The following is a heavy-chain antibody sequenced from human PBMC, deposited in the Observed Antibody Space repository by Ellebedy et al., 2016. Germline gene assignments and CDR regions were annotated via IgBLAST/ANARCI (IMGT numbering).Heavy chain of an antibody. CDR2: IFSSGNS. D-gene: IGHD3-10*01. J-gene: IGHJ4*02. Sequence: SETLSLXXTVSGGYIGSYYWNWIRQPPGKGLEWIGYIFSSGNSNYNPSLKSRVTMSADTSKNQFSVRLNSVTAADTAVYYCAWNYGLGSYLYWGQGTLVTVSS. CDR3: AWNYGLGSYLY. V-gene: IGHV4-59*12. CDR1: GGYIGSYY.